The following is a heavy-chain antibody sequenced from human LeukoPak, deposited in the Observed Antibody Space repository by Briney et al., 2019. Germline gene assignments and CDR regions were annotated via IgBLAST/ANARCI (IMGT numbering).Heavy chain of an antibody. D-gene: IGHD3-10*01. CDR2: ISYDGSNK. CDR1: GFTFSSYG. CDR3: VRVVRGPNLDAFDI. Sequence: GGSLRLSCAASGFTFSSYGMHWVRQAPGKGLEWVAVISYDGSNKYYADSVKGRFTISRDNSKNTLYLQMNSLRAEDTAVYYCVRVVRGPNLDAFDIWGQGTMVTVSS. V-gene: IGHV3-30*03. J-gene: IGHJ3*02.